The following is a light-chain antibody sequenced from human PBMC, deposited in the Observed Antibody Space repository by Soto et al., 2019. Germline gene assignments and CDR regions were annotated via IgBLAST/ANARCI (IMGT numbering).Light chain of an antibody. J-gene: IGLJ2*01. Sequence: QSVLTQSPSASGTPGQRVIISCSGTSSNIGTNYVYWYQQLPGTAPKVLIYSNDKRPSGVPNRFSGSKSGTSASLAISGLRSEDGADYYCAEWDDSLSGPLFGGGTKLTVL. CDR1: SSNIGTNY. CDR3: AEWDDSLSGPL. CDR2: SND. V-gene: IGLV1-47*01.